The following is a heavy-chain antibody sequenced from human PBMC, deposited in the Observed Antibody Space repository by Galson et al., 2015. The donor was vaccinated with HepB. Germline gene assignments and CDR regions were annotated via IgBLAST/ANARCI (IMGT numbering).Heavy chain of an antibody. CDR2: INSSSTNI. Sequence: SLKLSCAASTFIFSTYSMNWVRQAPGKGLEWVSYINSSSTNIYYSDTVKGRFTISRDNAKNSLYLEMNSLRADDTAVYYCVFLSGYDLKPLDYWGQGTLVTVSS. V-gene: IGHV3-48*04. CDR3: VFLSGYDLKPLDY. D-gene: IGHD5-12*01. J-gene: IGHJ4*02. CDR1: TFIFSTYS.